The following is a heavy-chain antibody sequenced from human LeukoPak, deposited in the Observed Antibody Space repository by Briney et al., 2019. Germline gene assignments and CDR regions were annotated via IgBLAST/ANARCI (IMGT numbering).Heavy chain of an antibody. CDR1: GFTFSDYY. CDR3: ARSTPRVGYYYYYMDV. D-gene: IGHD1-26*01. V-gene: IGHV3-11*04. J-gene: IGHJ6*03. CDR2: ISSSGSTI. Sequence: GGSLRLSCAASGFTFSDYYMSWIRQAPGKGLEWVSHISSSGSTIYYADSVKGRFTISRDNAKNSLYLQMNSLRAEDTAVYYCARSTPRVGYYYYYMDVWGKGTTVTVSS.